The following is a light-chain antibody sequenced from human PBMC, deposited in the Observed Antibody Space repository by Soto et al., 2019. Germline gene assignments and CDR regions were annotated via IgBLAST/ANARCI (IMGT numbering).Light chain of an antibody. CDR2: GAS. Sequence: EIVLTQSPGTLSLSPGERATLSCRASESVSTNNLAWYQHRPGRAPRPLIYGASSRATGIPDRFSGSGSGTDFTLTISRLEPEDFAVYFCQQYGSPYTFGQGTKLEIK. CDR3: QQYGSPYT. CDR1: ESVSTNN. V-gene: IGKV3-20*01. J-gene: IGKJ2*01.